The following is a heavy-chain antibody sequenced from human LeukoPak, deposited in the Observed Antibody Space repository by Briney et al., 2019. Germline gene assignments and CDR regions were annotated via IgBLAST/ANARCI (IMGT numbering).Heavy chain of an antibody. CDR1: GFTVSSNY. CDR3: AKDLPRSGWSFDS. D-gene: IGHD6-19*01. CDR2: ICSGGDT. Sequence: GGSLRLSCAPSGFTVSSNYMSWVRQAPGKGLEWVSVICSGGDTFYADSVKGRFTISRDNSKNTLYLQMNSLRAEDTAVYYCAKDLPRSGWSFDSWGQGTLVTVSA. J-gene: IGHJ4*02. V-gene: IGHV3-53*01.